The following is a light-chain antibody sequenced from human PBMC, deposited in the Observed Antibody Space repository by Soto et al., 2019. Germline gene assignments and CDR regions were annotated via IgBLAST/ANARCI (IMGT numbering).Light chain of an antibody. CDR2: AAS. CDR1: QSVRSSY. V-gene: IGKV3-20*01. J-gene: IGKJ4*01. Sequence: EIVLTQSPGTLSWSPGERATLSCRASQSVRSSYLAWYQQRPGQAPRLLIYAASSRATGIPDRFSGSGSGTDFTLTISRLEPEDFAVYYCQQYGSSPPVTFGGGTKVEIK. CDR3: QQYGSSPPVT.